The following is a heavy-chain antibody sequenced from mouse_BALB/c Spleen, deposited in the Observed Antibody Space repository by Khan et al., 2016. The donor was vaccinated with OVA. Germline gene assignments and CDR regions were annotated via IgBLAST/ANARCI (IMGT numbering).Heavy chain of an antibody. Sequence: QIQLVQSGPELKKPGETVKISCKASGYTFTNFGMNWVKQAPGKGLKWMGWINTYTGEPTYADDFKGRFAFSLETSASTAYLQINNLKNEDTTTYFCGTHPCFYDVMVYWGQGTSVTVSS. J-gene: IGHJ4*01. CDR2: INTYTGEP. V-gene: IGHV9-3-1*01. CDR1: GYTFTNFG. CDR3: GTHPCFYDVMVY.